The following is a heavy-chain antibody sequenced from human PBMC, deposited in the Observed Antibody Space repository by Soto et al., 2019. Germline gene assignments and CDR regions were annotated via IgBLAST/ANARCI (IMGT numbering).Heavy chain of an antibody. V-gene: IGHV1-8*01. Sequence: QVQLVQSGAEVKKSGASVKVSCKASGYTFTSHDINWVRQATGQGLEWMGWMNPNSGNTGYVQKFQGRVTMTRNTSISTAYMELSSLRSEDTAVYYCARWDYGVYARFDYWGQGTLVTVSS. CDR2: MNPNSGNT. CDR1: GYTFTSHD. D-gene: IGHD4-17*01. J-gene: IGHJ4*02. CDR3: ARWDYGVYARFDY.